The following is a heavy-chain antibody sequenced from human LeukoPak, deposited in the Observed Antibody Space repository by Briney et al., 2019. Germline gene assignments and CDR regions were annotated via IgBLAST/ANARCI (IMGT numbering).Heavy chain of an antibody. Sequence: ASVKVSCKASGYTFTGYYMHWVRQAPGQGLEWMGWINPNSGGTNYAQKFQGRVTMTRDTSISTAYMELGRLRSDDTAVYYCAREVPAAEYYFDYWGQGTLVTVSS. CDR3: AREVPAAEYYFDY. J-gene: IGHJ4*02. D-gene: IGHD2-2*01. CDR1: GYTFTGYY. V-gene: IGHV1-2*02. CDR2: INPNSGGT.